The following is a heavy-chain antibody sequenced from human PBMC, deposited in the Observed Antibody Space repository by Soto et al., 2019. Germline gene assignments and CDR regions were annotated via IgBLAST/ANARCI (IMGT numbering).Heavy chain of an antibody. CDR1: GFTFSSYS. D-gene: IGHD6-19*01. CDR3: AKDPYHSSGWPLEYFQH. V-gene: IGHV3-23*01. J-gene: IGHJ1*01. Sequence: LRLSCAASGFTFSSYSMSWVRQAPWKGLEWVSAISGSGGSTYYADSVKGRSTISRDNSKNTLYLQMNSLRAEDTAVYYCAKDPYHSSGWPLEYFQHWGQGTLVTVS. CDR2: ISGSGGST.